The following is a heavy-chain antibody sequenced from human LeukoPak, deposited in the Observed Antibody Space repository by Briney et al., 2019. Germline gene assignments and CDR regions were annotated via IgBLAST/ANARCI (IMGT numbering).Heavy chain of an antibody. CDR2: IYYSGST. CDR1: GGSISSGDYY. D-gene: IGHD3-10*01. Sequence: PSETLSLTCTVSGGSISSGDYYWNWIRQPPGRGLEWIGHIYYSGSTYYNPPLKSRVTISVDTSKNQFSLILRSVTAADTAVYYCASRNMVRRQYHAFDIWGQGTMVTVSS. J-gene: IGHJ3*02. CDR3: ASRNMVRRQYHAFDI. V-gene: IGHV4-30-4*01.